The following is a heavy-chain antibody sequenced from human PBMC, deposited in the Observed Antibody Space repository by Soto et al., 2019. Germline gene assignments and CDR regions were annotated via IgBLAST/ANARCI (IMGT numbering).Heavy chain of an antibody. D-gene: IGHD4-17*01. CDR3: ARRPYGDYGDYFDY. V-gene: IGHV3-7*01. J-gene: IGHJ4*02. CDR1: GFTFSSFW. CDR2: IKPDGREK. Sequence: EVQLVESGGGLVQAGGSLRLSCAPSGFTFSSFWMSWVRQAPGKGLEWVANIKPDGREKNYVDSVKGRFTISRDNAKNSLYLQMNSLRAEDTAVYYCARRPYGDYGDYFDYWGQGTLVTVSS.